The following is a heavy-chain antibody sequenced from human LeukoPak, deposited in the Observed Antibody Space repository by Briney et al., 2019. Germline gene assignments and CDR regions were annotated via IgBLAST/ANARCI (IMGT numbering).Heavy chain of an antibody. J-gene: IGHJ6*02. CDR1: GFTFSSYS. D-gene: IGHD2-15*01. CDR2: ISSSSSYI. Sequence: KPGGSARLSCAASGFTFSSYSMNWGRQAPGRGLEWVSSISSSSSYIYYADSVKGRFTISRDNAKNSLCLQMNSLRAEDTAVYYCGRVRCSGGSCYPYYLYGMDVWGQGTTFSLSS. CDR3: GRVRCSGGSCYPYYLYGMDV. V-gene: IGHV3-21*01.